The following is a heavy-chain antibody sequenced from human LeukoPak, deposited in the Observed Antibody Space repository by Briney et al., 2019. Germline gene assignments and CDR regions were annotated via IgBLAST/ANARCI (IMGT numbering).Heavy chain of an antibody. Sequence: GGSLRLSCAASGFTVSNNYMGWVRQAPGKGLEWVSIIHSSSATYYADSVKGRVTISRDNSKNTLYLQMNSLRAEDTAVYYCAKDLKRDYYDSSGPYGMDVWGQGTTVTVSS. CDR3: AKDLKRDYYDSSGPYGMDV. CDR2: IHSSSAT. V-gene: IGHV3-66*03. D-gene: IGHD3-22*01. CDR1: GFTVSNNY. J-gene: IGHJ6*02.